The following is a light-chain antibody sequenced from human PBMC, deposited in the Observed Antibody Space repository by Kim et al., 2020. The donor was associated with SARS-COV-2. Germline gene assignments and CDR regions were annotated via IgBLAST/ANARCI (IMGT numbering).Light chain of an antibody. V-gene: IGLV1-47*01. J-gene: IGLJ3*02. CDR2: KND. CDR3: ASWDDSLRGWV. Sequence: QSVLTQPPSASGTPGQRVTMSCSGSKSNIGINYVHWYQQFPGAAPKIVIYKNDQRPSGVPDRFSGYKSAASASLAISGLQSEDEAHYYCASWDDSLRGWVFGGGTRLTVL. CDR1: KSNIGINY.